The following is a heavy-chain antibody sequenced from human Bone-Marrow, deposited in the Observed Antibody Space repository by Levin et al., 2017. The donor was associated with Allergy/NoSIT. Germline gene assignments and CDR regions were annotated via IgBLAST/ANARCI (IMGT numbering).Heavy chain of an antibody. CDR1: GFIFSNYA. V-gene: IGHV3-23*01. D-gene: IGHD2-8*01. CDR2: ISGSGSHT. Sequence: GESLKISCAASGFIFSNYAMIWVRQTPGRGLEWVSDISGSGSHTKYPDSVKGRFTISRDNSKNMLYLEMNFLRAEDTAVYYCARDPNGDYVGAFDFWGQGTMVTVSS. CDR3: ARDPNGDYVGAFDF. J-gene: IGHJ3*01.